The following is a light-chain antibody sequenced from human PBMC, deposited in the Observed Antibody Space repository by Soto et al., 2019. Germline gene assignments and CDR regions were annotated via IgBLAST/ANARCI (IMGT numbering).Light chain of an antibody. CDR1: SGDVGGFKL. CDR3: CSYTNSNTFA. CDR2: EDK. J-gene: IGLJ3*02. V-gene: IGLV2-23*01. Sequence: QSVLTQPASVSGSPGQSITISCTGTSGDVGGFKLVSWYQQHPGKAPKLMIYEDKKRPSGVSDRFSGSKSGNTASLTISGLQSEDEADYYCCSYTNSNTFAFGGGTKLTVL.